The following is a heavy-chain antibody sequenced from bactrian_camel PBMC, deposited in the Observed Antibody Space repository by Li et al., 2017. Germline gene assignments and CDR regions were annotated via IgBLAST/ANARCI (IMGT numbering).Heavy chain of an antibody. CDR2: IYTSGSSI. J-gene: IGHJ6*01. V-gene: IGHV3S1*01. D-gene: IGHD2*01. Sequence: HVQLVESGGGSVQAGESLRLACVVSVVSYSSNYVAWFRQAPGKEREGVAAIYTSGSSIYYADAVKGRFAISQDAASKTLILQMNNLAPEDTAMYFCAFDYPRDGASWKPTGTDPGYWGQGTQVTV. CDR3: AFDYPRDGASWKPTGTDPGY. CDR1: VVSYSSNY.